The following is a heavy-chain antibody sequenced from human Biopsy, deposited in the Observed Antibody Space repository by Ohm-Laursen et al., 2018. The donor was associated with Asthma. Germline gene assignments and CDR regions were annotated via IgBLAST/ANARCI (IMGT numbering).Heavy chain of an antibody. V-gene: IGHV3-23*01. D-gene: IGHD3-22*01. Sequence: GSLRLSCSASGFTFGGYAMSWARQAPGKGLEWVSTISPDGRSAHGPDSFRGRFTISRDNSRDTLYLQIRSLRADDTAVYYCVKDTVEDRGGYYTFDVWGQGTKVTVSS. CDR1: GFTFGGYA. CDR2: ISPDGRSA. CDR3: VKDTVEDRGGYYTFDV. J-gene: IGHJ3*01.